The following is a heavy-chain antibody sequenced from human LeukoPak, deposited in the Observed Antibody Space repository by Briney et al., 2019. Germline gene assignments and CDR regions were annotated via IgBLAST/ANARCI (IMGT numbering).Heavy chain of an antibody. J-gene: IGHJ4*02. V-gene: IGHV4-34*01. CDR3: ARRRDGYTSLDY. Sequence: PSETLSLTCAVYGGSFSGYYWSWIRQPPGKGLEWIGEINHSGSTNYNPSLESRVTISVDTSKNQFSLKLSSVTAADTAVYYCARRRDGYTSLDYWGQGTLVTVSS. D-gene: IGHD5-24*01. CDR2: INHSGST. CDR1: GGSFSGYY.